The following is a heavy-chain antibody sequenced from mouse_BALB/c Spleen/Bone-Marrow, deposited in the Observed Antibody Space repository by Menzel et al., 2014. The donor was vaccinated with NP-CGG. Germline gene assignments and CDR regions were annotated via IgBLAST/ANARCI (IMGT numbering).Heavy chain of an antibody. J-gene: IGHJ2*01. CDR1: GFTFNDYN. CDR3: ARKYNSSTYTHY. CDR2: IYPYNGGT. D-gene: IGHD1-1*01. V-gene: IGHV1S29*02. Sequence: VQLQQPGAELVKPGASVKMSCKASGFTFNDYNMHWVKRSPGKSLEWIGYIYPYNGGTGYNPKFKDKATITVDKSSSTAYMELARMTTCDSAIDFCARKYNSSTYTHYWGQGTPLTVSA.